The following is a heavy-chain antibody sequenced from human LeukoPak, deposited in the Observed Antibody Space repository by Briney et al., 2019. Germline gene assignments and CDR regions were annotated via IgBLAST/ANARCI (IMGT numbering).Heavy chain of an antibody. V-gene: IGHV4-39*07. CDR2: IYHSGST. CDR3: ARTFRYCSSTSCYSWGFDP. CDR1: GGSISSSTYY. D-gene: IGHD2-2*02. J-gene: IGHJ5*02. Sequence: PSETLSLTCIVSGGSISSSTYYWGWIRQPPGKGLVWIGSIYHSGSTYYNPSLKSRVTISVDTSKNQFSLKLSSVTAADTAVYYCARTFRYCSSTSCYSWGFDPWGQGTLVTVSS.